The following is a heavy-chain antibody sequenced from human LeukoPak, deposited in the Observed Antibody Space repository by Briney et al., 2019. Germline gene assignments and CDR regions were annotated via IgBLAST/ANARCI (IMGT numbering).Heavy chain of an antibody. CDR1: GFTFSSES. J-gene: IGHJ3*02. CDR2: ISYDGSKK. D-gene: IGHD2-2*01. CDR3: AKEYHRVHDAFDT. V-gene: IGHV3-30*18. Sequence: TGGSLRLSCVVSGFTFSSESMHWVRQAPGKGLEWVAVISYDGSKKYSADSVKGRFTISRDNSKGTVYLQMNSLTTEDTAVYHCAKEYHRVHDAFDTWGHGTMVTVSS.